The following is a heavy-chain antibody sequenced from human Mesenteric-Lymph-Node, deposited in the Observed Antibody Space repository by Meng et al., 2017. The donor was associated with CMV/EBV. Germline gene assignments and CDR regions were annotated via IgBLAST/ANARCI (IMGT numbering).Heavy chain of an antibody. Sequence: GGSLRLSCAASGFTFSSYAMHWVRQAPGKGLEWVAVISYDGSNKYYAHSVKGRFTISRDNSKNTLYLQMNSLRAEDTAVYYCARAKDYDFWSGFGYYYYGMDVWGQGTTVTVSS. D-gene: IGHD3-3*01. CDR1: GFTFSSYA. J-gene: IGHJ6*02. CDR3: ARAKDYDFWSGFGYYYYGMDV. V-gene: IGHV3-30*04. CDR2: ISYDGSNK.